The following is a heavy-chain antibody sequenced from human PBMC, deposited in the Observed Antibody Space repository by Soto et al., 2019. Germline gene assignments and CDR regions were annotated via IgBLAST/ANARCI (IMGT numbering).Heavy chain of an antibody. D-gene: IGHD1-26*01. J-gene: IGHJ4*02. CDR2: IHHSGST. CDR3: AKMVGATLVDY. V-gene: IGHV4-4*02. Sequence: QVQLQESGPGLVKPSGTLSLTCTVSGASISSTSSGDWWSWVRQPPGKGLEWIGEIHHSGSTNYNPSLKSRVTMSVDKSKNQFSLRLSSVTAAATAVYYCAKMVGATLVDYWGQGTLVTVSS. CDR1: GASISSTSSGDW.